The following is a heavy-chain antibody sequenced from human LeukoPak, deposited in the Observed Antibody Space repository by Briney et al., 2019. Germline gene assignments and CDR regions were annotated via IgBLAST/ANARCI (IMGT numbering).Heavy chain of an antibody. CDR1: GGSISSSSYY. J-gene: IGHJ4*02. CDR2: IYYSGST. V-gene: IGHV4-39*07. CDR3: ARSAGVAATLFDY. D-gene: IGHD2-15*01. Sequence: SETLSLTCTVSGGSISSSSYYWGWIRQPPGKGLEWIGSIYYSGSTYYNPSLKSRVTISVDKSKNQFSLKLSSVTAADTAVYYCARSAGVAATLFDYWGQGTLVTVSS.